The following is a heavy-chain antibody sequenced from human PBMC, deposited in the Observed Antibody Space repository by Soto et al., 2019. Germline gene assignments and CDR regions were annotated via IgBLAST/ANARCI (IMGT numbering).Heavy chain of an antibody. V-gene: IGHV1-18*01. CDR1: GYTFNNYG. D-gene: IGHD3-10*01. J-gene: IGHJ6*02. CDR3: VRVAITLIGGLKVDFYSMDV. Sequence: ASVKVSCKASGYTFNNYGITWVRQAPGQGLEWLGWISVYNGNKNYAKKVQGRVSMTADTSTSTAHMELRSLQSDDTAVYFCVRVAITLIGGLKVDFYSMDVWGPGNTVTVS. CDR2: ISVYNGNK.